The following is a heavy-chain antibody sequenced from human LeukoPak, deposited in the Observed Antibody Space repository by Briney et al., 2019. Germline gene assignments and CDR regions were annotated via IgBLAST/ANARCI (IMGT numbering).Heavy chain of an antibody. CDR2: IYPGDSNI. Sequence: GESLKISCKSSGDMFTSYWIGWVRQMPGKGLEWMGIIYPGDSNIKYSPSFQGQVTISADESINTVYLQWNSLKASDTAMYYCARQLQRGYSYSDYWGRGTLVTVSS. CDR1: GDMFTSYW. CDR3: ARQLQRGYSYSDY. J-gene: IGHJ4*02. D-gene: IGHD5-18*01. V-gene: IGHV5-51*01.